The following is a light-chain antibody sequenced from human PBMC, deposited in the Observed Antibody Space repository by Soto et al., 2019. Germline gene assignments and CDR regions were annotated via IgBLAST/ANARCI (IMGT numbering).Light chain of an antibody. V-gene: IGKV1-5*03. CDR1: QSISNW. CDR3: QQYDSYPRT. CDR2: KAT. J-gene: IGKJ1*01. Sequence: DIPMTQSPSTLSASVGDRVTITCRASQSISNWLAWYQQKPGKAPKRLIYKATSLESGVPSRFSGSGSGTEFTLTISCLAPDDFATYYCQQYDSYPRTFGQGTKVEIK.